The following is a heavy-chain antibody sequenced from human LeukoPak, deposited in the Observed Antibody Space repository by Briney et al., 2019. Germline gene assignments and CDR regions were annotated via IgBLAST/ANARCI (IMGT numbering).Heavy chain of an antibody. CDR2: IYYSGST. V-gene: IGHV4-59*01. Sequence: SETLSLTCTVSGGSISSYYWSWIRQPPGKGLEWIGYIYYSGSTNYNPSLKSRVTISVDTSMTQFYLKLSSVTAADTAVYYCARENGGYSGYDLGAYYYYMDVWGKGTTVTISS. J-gene: IGHJ6*03. CDR1: GGSISSYY. CDR3: ARENGGYSGYDLGAYYYYMDV. D-gene: IGHD5-12*01.